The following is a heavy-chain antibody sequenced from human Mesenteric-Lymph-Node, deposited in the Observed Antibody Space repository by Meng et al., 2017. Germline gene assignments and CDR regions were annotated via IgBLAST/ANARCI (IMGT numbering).Heavy chain of an antibody. D-gene: IGHD4-17*01. Sequence: GSLRLSCAVYGGSFSGYYWSWIRQPPGKGLEWIGYIYYSGNTHYNPSLESRVTISVDTSKNQFSLKLSSVTAADTAVYYCARGSSLRDFDYWGQGTLVTVSS. V-gene: IGHV4-34*01. J-gene: IGHJ4*02. CDR3: ARGSSLRDFDY. CDR1: GGSFSGYY. CDR2: IYYSGNT.